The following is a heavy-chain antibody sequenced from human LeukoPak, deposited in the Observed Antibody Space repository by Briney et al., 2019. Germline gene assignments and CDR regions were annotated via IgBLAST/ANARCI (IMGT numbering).Heavy chain of an antibody. CDR2: IFYTGHT. Sequence: PSETLSLTCAVSGGSIIGGTYYWAWIRQPPGKGLERVGSIFYTGHTFYNPSLKSRLSISLDTSKNQFSLKLNSVTAADTVVYYCARNHFLGGAFDLWGQGTVVTVSS. CDR1: GGSIIGGTYY. V-gene: IGHV4-39*01. J-gene: IGHJ3*01. CDR3: ARNHFLGGAFDL. D-gene: IGHD3-16*01.